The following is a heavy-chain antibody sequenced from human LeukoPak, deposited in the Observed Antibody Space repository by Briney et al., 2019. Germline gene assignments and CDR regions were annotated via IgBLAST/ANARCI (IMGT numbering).Heavy chain of an antibody. D-gene: IGHD2-2*01. V-gene: IGHV3-23*01. Sequence: SGGSLRLSCAASGFTFSSYAMSWVRQAPGKGLEWVSAISGSGGSTYYADSVKGRFTISRDNSKNTLYLQMNSLRAEDMAVYYCAKDSRVGGDYVDYWGQGTLVTVSS. CDR2: ISGSGGST. J-gene: IGHJ4*02. CDR3: AKDSRVGGDYVDY. CDR1: GFTFSSYA.